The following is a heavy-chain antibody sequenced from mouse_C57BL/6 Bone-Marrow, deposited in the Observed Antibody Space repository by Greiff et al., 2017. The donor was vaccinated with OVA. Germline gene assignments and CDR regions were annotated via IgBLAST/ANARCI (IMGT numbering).Heavy chain of an antibody. CDR1: GYAFSSSW. CDR3: ARRDSYYYAMDY. J-gene: IGHJ4*01. CDR2: IYPGDGDT. Sequence: QVQLQQSGPELVKPGASVKISCKASGYAFSSSWMNWVKQRPGKGLEWIGRIYPGDGDTNYNGKFKGKATLTADKSSSTAYMQLSSLTSEDSAVYFCARRDSYYYAMDYWGQGTSVTVSS. V-gene: IGHV1-82*01.